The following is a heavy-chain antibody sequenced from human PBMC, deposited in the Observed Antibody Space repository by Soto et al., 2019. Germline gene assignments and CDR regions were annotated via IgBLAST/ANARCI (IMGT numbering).Heavy chain of an antibody. CDR2: VYYSGTT. CDR1: GGSVSNKTYY. V-gene: IGHV4-61*01. CDR3: ARTTAVPNTLRSRYFFDY. D-gene: IGHD4-17*01. Sequence: PSETLSLTCTVSGGSVSNKTYYWSWIRQPPGKRLEWIGYVYYSGTTNYNPSLKSRVTISVDLSKNQFSLRLSSVTTADTALYYCARTTAVPNTLRSRYFFDYWGQGTLVTVSS. J-gene: IGHJ4*02.